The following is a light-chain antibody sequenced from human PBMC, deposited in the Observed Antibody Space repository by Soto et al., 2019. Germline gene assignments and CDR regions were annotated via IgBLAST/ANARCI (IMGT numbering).Light chain of an antibody. CDR2: DAS. CDR3: QQRSNWPPWT. J-gene: IGKJ1*01. Sequence: IVLTQSPGTLSLSPGDRATLSCRAIQTVSTNYLAWYQQKPGQAPRLLIYDASNRATGIPARFSGSGSGTDFTLTISSLEPEDFAVYYCQQRSNWPPWTFGQGTKVDIK. CDR1: QTVSTNY. V-gene: IGKV3-11*01.